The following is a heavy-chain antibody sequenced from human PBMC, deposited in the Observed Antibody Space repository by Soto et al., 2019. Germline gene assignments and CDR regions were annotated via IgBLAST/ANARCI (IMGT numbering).Heavy chain of an antibody. Sequence: ASVKVSCKASGYTFTSYAMHWVRQAPGQRLEWMGWINAGNGNTKYSQKFQGRVTITRDTSASTAYMELSSLRAEDTAVYYCAREEYGDDYYYGMDVWGQGTTVTVSS. D-gene: IGHD4-17*01. CDR3: AREEYGDDYYYGMDV. CDR2: INAGNGNT. J-gene: IGHJ6*02. CDR1: GYTFTSYA. V-gene: IGHV1-3*01.